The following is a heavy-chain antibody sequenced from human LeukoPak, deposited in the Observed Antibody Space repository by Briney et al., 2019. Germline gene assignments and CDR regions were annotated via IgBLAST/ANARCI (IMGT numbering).Heavy chain of an antibody. J-gene: IGHJ4*02. CDR2: IIPIFGTA. CDR1: GGTFSSYA. CDR3: AIPDYSNYLVTRPLDY. V-gene: IGHV1-69*05. D-gene: IGHD4-11*01. Sequence: ASVKLSCKASGGTFSSYAISWVRHAPGPGLEWMGGIIPIFGTANYAQKFQGRVTITTAESTSKAYMELSSLRSEDTAVYYCAIPDYSNYLVTRPLDYWGQGTLVTVSS.